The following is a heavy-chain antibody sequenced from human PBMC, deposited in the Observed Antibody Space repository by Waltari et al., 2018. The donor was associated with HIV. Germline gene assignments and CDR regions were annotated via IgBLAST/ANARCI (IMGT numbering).Heavy chain of an antibody. CDR2: SKQYGSA. V-gene: IGHV4-34*02. CDR3: ARGQDAVLNGKYYFDGMDV. J-gene: IGHJ6*02. Sequence: QVQLQQWGSGLLRPSETLSLTCAVYGGSFRGYYWTWIRRTPHKGVEWIGESKQYGSARYHPPLKSRAAISLDTSKNQFSLKMTSVTAADTGVYYCARGQDAVLNGKYYFDGMDVWGQGTTVTVSS. D-gene: IGHD1-1*01. CDR1: GGSFRGYY.